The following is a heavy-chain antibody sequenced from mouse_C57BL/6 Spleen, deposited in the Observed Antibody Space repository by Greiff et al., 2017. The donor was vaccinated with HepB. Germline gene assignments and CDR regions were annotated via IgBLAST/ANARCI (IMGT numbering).Heavy chain of an antibody. CDR3: ARTPNYYGSSYDYFDY. CDR2: IYPGDGDT. CDR1: GYAFSSYW. D-gene: IGHD1-1*01. J-gene: IGHJ2*01. V-gene: IGHV1-80*01. Sequence: VQLQESGAELVKPGASVKISCKASGYAFSSYWMNWVKQRPGKGLEWIGQIYPGDGDTNYNGKFKGKATLTADKSSSTAYMQLSSLTSEDSAVYFCARTPNYYGSSYDYFDYWGQGTTLTVSS.